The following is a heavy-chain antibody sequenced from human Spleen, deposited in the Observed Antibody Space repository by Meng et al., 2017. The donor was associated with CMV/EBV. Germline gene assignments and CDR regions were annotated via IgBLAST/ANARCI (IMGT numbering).Heavy chain of an antibody. CDR3: ARGAGPSGSHFGSS. D-gene: IGHD1-26*01. Sequence: ASVKVSCKASGYIFTNYYMHWVRQAPGQGFEWMGIIHPNGGSTRYALKFQGRVTLTRDTSTTTVYMELSSLRSEDTAVYYCARGAGPSGSHFGSSRGQGTLVTVSS. CDR2: IHPNGGST. CDR1: GYIFTNYY. J-gene: IGHJ4*02. V-gene: IGHV1-46*01.